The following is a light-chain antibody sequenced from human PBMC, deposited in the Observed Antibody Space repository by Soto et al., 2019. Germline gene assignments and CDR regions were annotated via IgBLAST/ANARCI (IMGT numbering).Light chain of an antibody. CDR3: QQYNSYPMYT. CDR1: QDISNY. J-gene: IGKJ2*01. Sequence: DIQMTQSPSSLSASVGDRVTITCQASQDISNYLNWYQQKPGKAPKLLIYDASNLETGVPSRFSGSGSGTDCTFTISSLQPEDIENYYCQQYNSYPMYTFGQGTKVDIK. V-gene: IGKV1-33*01. CDR2: DAS.